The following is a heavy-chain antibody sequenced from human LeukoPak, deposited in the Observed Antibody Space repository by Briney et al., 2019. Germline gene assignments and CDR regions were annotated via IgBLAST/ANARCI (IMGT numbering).Heavy chain of an antibody. V-gene: IGHV4-34*01. J-gene: IGHJ4*02. Sequence: SETLSLTCAVYGGSFSGYYWSWIRQPPGKGLEWIGEINHSGSTNYNPSLKSRVTISVDTSKNQFSLKLSSVTAADTAVYYCARGRIVAQKYYDFWSGYYRLGNYFDYWGQGTLVTVSS. CDR2: INHSGST. CDR1: GGSFSGYY. CDR3: ARGRIVAQKYYDFWSGYYRLGNYFDY. D-gene: IGHD3-3*01.